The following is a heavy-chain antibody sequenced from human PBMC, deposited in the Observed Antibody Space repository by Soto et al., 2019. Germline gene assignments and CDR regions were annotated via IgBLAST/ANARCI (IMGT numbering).Heavy chain of an antibody. D-gene: IGHD6-19*01. CDR3: AKDRQQWLTIFDY. CDR2: ISGSGGTT. V-gene: IGHV3-23*01. Sequence: PGGSLRLSCVVSGFTFTNYAMSWVRQAPGKGLEWLSGISGSGGTTYYADYVKGRFTISRDNSKNMLFLQMNTLRAEDTAVYYCAKDRQQWLTIFDYWGQGALVTVSS. CDR1: GFTFTNYA. J-gene: IGHJ4*02.